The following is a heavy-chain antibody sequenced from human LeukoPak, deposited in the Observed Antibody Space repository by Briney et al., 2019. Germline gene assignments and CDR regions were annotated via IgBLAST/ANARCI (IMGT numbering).Heavy chain of an antibody. D-gene: IGHD3-16*01. V-gene: IGHV3-30*02. CDR1: GFTFSNYG. Sequence: GGSLRLSCAASGFTFSNYGMHWVRQTPGKGLEWVAFIRYDGSNENYTASVKGRFIISRDTSKNTLYLQMNSLIADDTSMYYWAIDQRVDAFCWGTIDYWGQGTLVIVSS. CDR3: AIDQRVDAFCWGTIDY. CDR2: IRYDGSNE. J-gene: IGHJ4*02.